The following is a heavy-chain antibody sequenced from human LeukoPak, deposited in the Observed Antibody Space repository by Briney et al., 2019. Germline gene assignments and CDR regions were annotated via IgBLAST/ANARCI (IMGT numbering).Heavy chain of an antibody. CDR2: IKSKTDGGTT. J-gene: IGHJ4*02. D-gene: IGHD3-22*01. CDR1: GFTFSNAW. Sequence: GESLRLSCAASGFTFSNAWMSWVRQAPGKGLEWVGRIKSKTDGGTTDYAAPVKGRFTISRDDSKNTLYLQMNSLKTEDTAVYYCTTALYYDSSGYYLFDYWGQGTLVTVSS. CDR3: TTALYYDSSGYYLFDY. V-gene: IGHV3-15*01.